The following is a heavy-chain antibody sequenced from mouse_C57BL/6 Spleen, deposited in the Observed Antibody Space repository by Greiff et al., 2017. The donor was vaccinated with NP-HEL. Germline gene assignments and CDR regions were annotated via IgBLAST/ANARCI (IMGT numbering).Heavy chain of an antibody. V-gene: IGHV1-64*01. CDR3: ARKDYSNSWYFDY. J-gene: IGHJ2*01. CDR2: IHPNSGST. CDR1: GYTFTSYW. D-gene: IGHD2-5*01. Sequence: QVQLQQPGAELVKPGASVKLSCKASGYTFTSYWMHWVKQRPGQGLEWIGMIHPNSGSTNYNEKFKSKATLTVDKSSSTADMQLSSLTSEDSAVYYCARKDYSNSWYFDYWGQGTTLTVSS.